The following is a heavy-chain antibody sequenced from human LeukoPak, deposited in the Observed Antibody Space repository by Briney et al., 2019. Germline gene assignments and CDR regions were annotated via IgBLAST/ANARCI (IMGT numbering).Heavy chain of an antibody. V-gene: IGHV1-46*01. CDR1: GYTFTDYN. CDR3: ARVWNDFYYMDV. CDR2: IKPSGGDT. Sequence: ASVKVSCKTSGYTFTDYNLHWVRQAPGQRLEWMGIIKPSGGDTSYAQTFQGRVFMTRDTSTSTVYMELSRLRSDDTAVYYCARVWNDFYYMDVWGKGTTVTISS. J-gene: IGHJ6*03. D-gene: IGHD1-1*01.